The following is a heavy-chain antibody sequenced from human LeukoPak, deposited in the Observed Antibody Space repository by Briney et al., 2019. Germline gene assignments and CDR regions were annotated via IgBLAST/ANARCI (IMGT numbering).Heavy chain of an antibody. CDR3: ARCKDDSSGSSDEAFDI. CDR2: INHSGSN. CDR1: GGSFRGYY. Sequence: SETLSLTCAVYGGSFRGYYWSWLRHPPGKALEWIGEINHSGSNNYNPSLKSRVTISVDTSKNQFSLKLSSVTAADTAVYYCARCKDDSSGSSDEAFDIWGQGTMVTVSS. J-gene: IGHJ3*02. D-gene: IGHD3-22*01. V-gene: IGHV4-34*01.